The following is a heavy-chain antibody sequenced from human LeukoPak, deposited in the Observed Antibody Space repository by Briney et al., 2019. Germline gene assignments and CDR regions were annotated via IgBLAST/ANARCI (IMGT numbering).Heavy chain of an antibody. CDR3: ARTGYGLDY. CDR1: GGSISSSSYY. CDR2: IYYSGST. D-gene: IGHD5-18*01. Sequence: SETLSLTCTVSGGSISSSSYYWGWIRQPPGKGLEWIGSIYYSGSTYYNPSLKSRVTISVDTSKNQFSLKLSSVTAADTAVYYCARTGYGLDYWGQGTLVTVSS. V-gene: IGHV4-39*07. J-gene: IGHJ4*02.